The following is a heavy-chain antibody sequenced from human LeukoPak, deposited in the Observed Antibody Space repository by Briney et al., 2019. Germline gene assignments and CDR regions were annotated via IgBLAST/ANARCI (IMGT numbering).Heavy chain of an antibody. Sequence: ASVKVSCKACGSTFSDYHINWVRQASGQGPEWMGWINPKSGDAKYGQAFQGRVTMTRDTSISTAYMELNRLRFDDTAIYYCARGEYSNGYPYRLDSWGQGTLVTVSS. V-gene: IGHV1-2*02. D-gene: IGHD3-16*01. CDR2: INPKSGDA. CDR1: GSTFSDYH. J-gene: IGHJ4*02. CDR3: ARGEYSNGYPYRLDS.